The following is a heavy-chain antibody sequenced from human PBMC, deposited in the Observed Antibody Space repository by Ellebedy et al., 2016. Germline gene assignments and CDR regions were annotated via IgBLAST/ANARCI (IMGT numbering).Heavy chain of an antibody. CDR1: GFTFSTYT. CDR2: IVSDGTIT. V-gene: IGHV3-64D*06. D-gene: IGHD5-24*01. J-gene: IGHJ4*02. Sequence: GESLKISCSASGFTFSTYTMHWVRQTPGRGLEYVSAIVSDGTITYYADSVKGRFTISRDNSKNTLYLEMTRLRSEDTAVYLCAKARNENGYNSLDYWGRGTLVTVS. CDR3: AKARNENGYNSLDY.